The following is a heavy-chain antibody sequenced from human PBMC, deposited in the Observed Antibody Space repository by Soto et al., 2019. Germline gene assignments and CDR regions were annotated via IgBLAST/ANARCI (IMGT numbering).Heavy chain of an antibody. CDR2: ISSSGSTA. Sequence: GGSLRLSCAASGFTFSRFELHWVRQAPGKGLEWISYISSSGSTAYYASSVEGRFTISRDNANNSVYLQKDSLRAEDTALYYCTRAAWFPYLSFYWGQGALVTVSS. CDR1: GFTFSRFE. D-gene: IGHD3-10*01. V-gene: IGHV3-48*03. J-gene: IGHJ4*02. CDR3: TRAAWFPYLSFY.